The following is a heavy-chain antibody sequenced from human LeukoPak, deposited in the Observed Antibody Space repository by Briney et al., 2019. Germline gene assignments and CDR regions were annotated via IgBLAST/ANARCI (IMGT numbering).Heavy chain of an antibody. CDR3: ARGGTYQPLLGY. J-gene: IGHJ4*02. CDR2: IRYDGSNK. CDR1: GFTFSSYG. V-gene: IGHV3-30*02. D-gene: IGHD2-2*01. Sequence: GGSLRLSCAASGFTFSSYGMHWVRQAPGKGLEWVAFIRYDGSNKYYADSVKGRFTISRDNAKNSLYLQMNSLRAEDTAVYYCARGGTYQPLLGYWGQGTLVTVSS.